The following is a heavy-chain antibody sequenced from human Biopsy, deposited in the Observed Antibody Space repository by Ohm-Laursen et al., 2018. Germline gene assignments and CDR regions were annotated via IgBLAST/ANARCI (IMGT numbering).Heavy chain of an antibody. CDR3: ARLTGDYIWGNWRINHDPFDI. J-gene: IGHJ3*02. Sequence: TLSLTCAVSGGSFSGYYWSWIRRTPGKGLEWIGEVSHSGSTNYNPSLKSRVTISVDTSKNQFSLNLSSVTAADTAVYYCARLTGDYIWGNWRINHDPFDIWDQGTSVTVSS. D-gene: IGHD3-16*01. CDR2: VSHSGST. CDR1: GGSFSGYY. V-gene: IGHV4-34*01.